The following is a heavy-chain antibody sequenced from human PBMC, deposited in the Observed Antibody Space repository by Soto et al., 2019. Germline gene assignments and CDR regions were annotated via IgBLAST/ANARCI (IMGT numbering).Heavy chain of an antibody. J-gene: IGHJ3*01. CDR2: IIPIFGTA. V-gene: IGHV1-69*06. CDR1: GGTFSSYA. CDR3: ARDTAYCGGDCS. D-gene: IGHD2-21*02. Sequence: SVKVSCKASGGTFSSYAISWVRQAPGQGLEWMGGIIPIFGTANYAQKFQGRVTITADKSTSTAYMELSSLRSEDTAVYYCARDTAYCGGDCSWGQGTMVTVSS.